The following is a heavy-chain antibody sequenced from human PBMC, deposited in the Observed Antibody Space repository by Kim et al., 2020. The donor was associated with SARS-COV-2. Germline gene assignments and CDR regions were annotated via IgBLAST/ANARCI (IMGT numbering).Heavy chain of an antibody. D-gene: IGHD6-19*01. J-gene: IGHJ5*02. CDR1: GDSVSSNSAA. Sequence: SQTLSLTRAISGDSVSSNSAAWNWIRQSPSRGLEWLGRTYYRSRWYNDYAVSLKSRITINPDTSKNQFSLQLNSVTPEDTAVYYCARSVAATGRFDPWGQGTLVTISS. V-gene: IGHV6-1*01. CDR3: ARSVAATGRFDP. CDR2: TYYRSRWYN.